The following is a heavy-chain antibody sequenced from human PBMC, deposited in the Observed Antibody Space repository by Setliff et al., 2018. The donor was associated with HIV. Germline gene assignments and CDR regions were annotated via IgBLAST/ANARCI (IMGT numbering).Heavy chain of an antibody. J-gene: IGHJ2*01. CDR2: MYHSGKT. D-gene: IGHD5-12*01. CDR1: GYSISSGDY. Sequence: SETLSLTCAVSGYSISSGDYWGWIRQPPGKGLEWIGSMYHSGKTFYSPSLKSRVTISVDTSKNQFSLKLSSVTAADTAVYYCARHKGQTWLQEPEWYFDLWGRGTLVTVSS. V-gene: IGHV4-38-2*01. CDR3: ARHKGQTWLQEPEWYFDL.